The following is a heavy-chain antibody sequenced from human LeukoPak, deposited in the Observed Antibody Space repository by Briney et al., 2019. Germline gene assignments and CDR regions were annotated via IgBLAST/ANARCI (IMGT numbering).Heavy chain of an antibody. CDR2: IYTSGST. CDR1: GGSISSYY. CDR3: ARVKRRFLEWLLDY. J-gene: IGHJ4*02. V-gene: IGHV4-4*07. Sequence: PSETLSLTCTVSGGSISSYYWSWIRQPAGKGLEWIGRIYTSGSTNYNPSLKSRVTISVDTSKNQFSLKLSSVTAADTAVYYCARVKRRFLEWLLDYWGQGTLVTVSS. D-gene: IGHD3-3*01.